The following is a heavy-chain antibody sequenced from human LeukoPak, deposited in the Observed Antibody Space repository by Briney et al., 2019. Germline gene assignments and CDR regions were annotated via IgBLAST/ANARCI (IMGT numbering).Heavy chain of an antibody. CDR2: IYVSGST. J-gene: IGHJ3*02. V-gene: IGHV4-61*02. D-gene: IGHD3-10*01. CDR3: ARGFGYDAFDI. CDR1: GGSISSASYF. Sequence: PSETLSLTCSVSGGSISSASYFWGWIRQPAGKGLEWIGLIYVSGSTNYNPSLKSRVTISVDTSKNQFSLKLTSVTAADTAVYYCARGFGYDAFDIWGQGTMVTVSS.